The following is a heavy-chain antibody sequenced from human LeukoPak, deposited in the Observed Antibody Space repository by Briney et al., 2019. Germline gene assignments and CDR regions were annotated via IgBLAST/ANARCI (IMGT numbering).Heavy chain of an antibody. Sequence: GESLKISCKGSGYSFTSYWIGWVRQMPGKGLEWMGIIYPGDSDTRYSPSFQGQVTISADKSISTAYLQWSSLKASDTAMYYCARKRGPAGRGGMDWFDPWGQGTLVTVSS. V-gene: IGHV5-51*01. J-gene: IGHJ5*02. D-gene: IGHD6-13*01. CDR2: IYPGDSDT. CDR3: ARKRGPAGRGGMDWFDP. CDR1: GYSFTSYW.